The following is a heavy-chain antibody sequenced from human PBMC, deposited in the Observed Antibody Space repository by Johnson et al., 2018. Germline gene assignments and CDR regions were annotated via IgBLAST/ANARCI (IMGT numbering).Heavy chain of an antibody. V-gene: IGHV3-30-3*01. J-gene: IGHJ3*02. CDR1: GFTFSSYA. Sequence: QVQLVESGGGVVEPGRSLRLSCAASGFTFSSYAMHWVRQAPGKGLEWVAVISYDGSNKYYADSVKGRFTISRDNSKTTLYLQMNSLSAEATAVYYCARDIALGVAAAAWIWGQGTMVTVSS. D-gene: IGHD6-13*01. CDR3: ARDIALGVAAAAWI. CDR2: ISYDGSNK.